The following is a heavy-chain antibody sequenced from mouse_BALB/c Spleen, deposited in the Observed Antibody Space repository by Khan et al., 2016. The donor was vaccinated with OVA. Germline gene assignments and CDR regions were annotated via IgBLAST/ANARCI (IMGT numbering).Heavy chain of an antibody. D-gene: IGHD2-3*01. Sequence: QVQLKESGPGLVAPSQSLSITCTVSGFSLTSYGIHWVRQPPGKGLEWLVVLWSDGSTNYNSVLKSRLSISKDNSKSQVFLKMNSLHTDDTAIYYLDRWFDGYSSLYAMDYWGQGTSVTVSS. J-gene: IGHJ4*01. V-gene: IGHV2-6*02. CDR3: DRWFDGYSSLYAMDY. CDR2: LWSDGST. CDR1: GFSLTSYG.